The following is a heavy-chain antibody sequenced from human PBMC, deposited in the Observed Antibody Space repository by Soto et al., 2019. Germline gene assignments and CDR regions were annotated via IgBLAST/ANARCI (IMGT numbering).Heavy chain of an antibody. D-gene: IGHD6-6*01. CDR2: INHSGST. CDR3: ARSKGARPFDY. Sequence: XGTLSLTCAVYGGSFSGYYWSWIRQPPGKGLEWIGEINHSGSTNYNPSLKSRVTISVDTSKNQFSLKLSSVTAADTAVYYCARSKGARPFDYWGQGTLVTVSS. CDR1: GGSFSGYY. V-gene: IGHV4-34*01. J-gene: IGHJ4*02.